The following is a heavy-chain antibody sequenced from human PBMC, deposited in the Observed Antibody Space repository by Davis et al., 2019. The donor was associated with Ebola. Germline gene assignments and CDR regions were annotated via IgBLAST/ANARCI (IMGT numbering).Heavy chain of an antibody. D-gene: IGHD3-16*01. CDR1: GFTFSNAW. J-gene: IGHJ4*02. CDR2: IKSKTDGGTT. CDR3: TTEGWWDMGYGFLGDDY. Sequence: GESLKISCAASGFTFSNAWMSWVRQAPGKGLEWVGRIKSKTDGGTTDYAAPVKGRFTISRDDSKNTLYLQMNSLKTEDTAVYYCTTEGWWDMGYGFLGDDYWGQGTLVTVSS. V-gene: IGHV3-15*01.